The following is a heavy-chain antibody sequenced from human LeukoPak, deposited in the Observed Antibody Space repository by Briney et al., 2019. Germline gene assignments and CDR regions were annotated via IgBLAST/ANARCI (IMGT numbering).Heavy chain of an antibody. Sequence: SETLSLTCTVSGVSISSGGYYWSWIRQHPGKGLEWIGYIYYSGSTYYNPSLKSRVTTSLDTSQSQFSLKLGSVTAADTAVYYCARTHSSGYYQGTFDIWGQGTMVTVSS. CDR2: IYYSGST. CDR3: ARTHSSGYYQGTFDI. D-gene: IGHD3-22*01. CDR1: GVSISSGGYY. V-gene: IGHV4-31*03. J-gene: IGHJ3*02.